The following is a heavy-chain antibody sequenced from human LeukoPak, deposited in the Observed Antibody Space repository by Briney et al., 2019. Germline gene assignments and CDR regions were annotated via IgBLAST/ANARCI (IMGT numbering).Heavy chain of an antibody. V-gene: IGHV4-39*07. CDR1: GGSISSSSYY. D-gene: IGHD3-3*01. CDR2: IYYSGST. Sequence: PSETLSLTCTVSGGSISSSSYYWGWIRQPPGKGLEWIGSIYYSGSTYYNPSLKSRVTISVDTSKNQFSLKLSSVTAADTAVYYCARKIGAMRPFDIWGQGTMVTVSS. CDR3: ARKIGAMRPFDI. J-gene: IGHJ3*02.